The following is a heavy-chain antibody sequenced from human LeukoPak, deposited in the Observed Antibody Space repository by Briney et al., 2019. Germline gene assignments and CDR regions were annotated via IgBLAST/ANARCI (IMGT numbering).Heavy chain of an antibody. J-gene: IGHJ4*02. D-gene: IGHD3-16*01. Sequence: GGSLRLSCAASGFTFSIHGMNWVRQAPGKGLEWVSGIGVSGIHTYFADSVKGRFSISRDDSKNTVYLQMNSLRAGDTALYFCARDLSLLGLDDWGQGTLVTVSS. CDR1: GFTFSIHG. CDR3: ARDLSLLGLDD. CDR2: IGVSGIHT. V-gene: IGHV3-23*01.